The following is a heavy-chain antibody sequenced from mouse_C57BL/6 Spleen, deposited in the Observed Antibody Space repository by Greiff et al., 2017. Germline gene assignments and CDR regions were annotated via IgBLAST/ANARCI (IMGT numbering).Heavy chain of an antibody. J-gene: IGHJ4*01. D-gene: IGHD2-12*01. CDR1: GYTFTSYT. CDR2: INPSSGYT. CDR3: ARLVYSAMDY. Sequence: QVQLQQSGAVLARPGASVKMSCKASGYTFTSYTMHWVKQRPGQGLEWIGYINPSSGYTKYNQKFKDKATLTADKYASTAYMQLISLTSEDSAVYYWARLVYSAMDYWGQGTSVTVSS. V-gene: IGHV1-4*01.